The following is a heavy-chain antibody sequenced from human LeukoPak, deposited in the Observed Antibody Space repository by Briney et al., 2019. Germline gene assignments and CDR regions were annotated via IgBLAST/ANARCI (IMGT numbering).Heavy chain of an antibody. D-gene: IGHD3-10*01. CDR3: ASRPYYGSGSSFDP. CDR2: IYYSGST. J-gene: IGHJ5*02. Sequence: SETLSLTCTVSGGSISSSSYYRGWIRQPPGKGLEWIGSIYYSGSTYYNPSLKSRVTISVDTSKNQFSLKLSSVTAADTAVYYCASRPYYGSGSSFDPWGQGTLVTVSS. V-gene: IGHV4-39*01. CDR1: GGSISSSSYY.